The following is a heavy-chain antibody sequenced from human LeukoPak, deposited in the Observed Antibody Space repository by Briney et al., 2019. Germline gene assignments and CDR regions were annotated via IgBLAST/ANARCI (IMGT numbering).Heavy chain of an antibody. Sequence: KSGGSLRLSCAASGFTFSSYSMNWVRQAPGKGLEWVSSISSSSSYIYYADSVKGRFTISRDNAKNSLYLQMNSLRAEDTAVYYCARDSRYQLLQYRGAFDIWGQGTMVTVSS. CDR3: ARDSRYQLLQYRGAFDI. CDR2: ISSSSSYI. CDR1: GFTFSSYS. J-gene: IGHJ3*02. V-gene: IGHV3-21*01. D-gene: IGHD2-2*01.